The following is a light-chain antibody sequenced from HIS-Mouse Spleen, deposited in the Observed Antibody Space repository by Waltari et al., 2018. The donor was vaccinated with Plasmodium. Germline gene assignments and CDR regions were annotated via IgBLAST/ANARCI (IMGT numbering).Light chain of an antibody. V-gene: IGLV2-23*01. CDR3: CSYAGSSTLV. CDR1: SSDVGSYNL. J-gene: IGLJ2*01. Sequence: QSALPQPASVSGSPGQSITISCTGTSSDVGSYNLVPWYQQPPGKAPKLMIYEGSKRPSGVSNRFSGSKSGNTASLTISGLQAEDEADYYCCSYAGSSTLVFGGGTKLTVL. CDR2: EGS.